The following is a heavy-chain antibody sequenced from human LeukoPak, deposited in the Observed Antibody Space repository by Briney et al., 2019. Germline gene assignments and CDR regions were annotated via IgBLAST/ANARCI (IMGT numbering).Heavy chain of an antibody. D-gene: IGHD3-22*01. CDR3: ARVEDMAETYYYDSSGVDY. V-gene: IGHV1-2*02. Sequence: VASVKVSCKASGYTFTGYYMHWVRQAPGQGLEWMGWINPNSGGTNYAQKLQGRVTMTTDTSTSTAYMELRSLRSDDTAVYYCARVEDMAETYYYDSSGVDYWGQGTLVTVSS. CDR2: INPNSGGT. J-gene: IGHJ4*02. CDR1: GYTFTGYY.